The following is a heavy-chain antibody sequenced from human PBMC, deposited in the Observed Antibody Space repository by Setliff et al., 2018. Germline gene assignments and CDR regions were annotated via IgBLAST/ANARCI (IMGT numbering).Heavy chain of an antibody. V-gene: IGHV4-59*11. J-gene: IGHJ6*03. CDR2: IFYSDTA. CDR3: ARDRSTVIRGATSFFYYYMDV. D-gene: IGHD3-10*01. CDR1: GGSIGPHY. Sequence: PSETLSLTCTVSGGSIGPHYWSWIRQAPGKGLEWIGHIFYSDTAKYNPSLESRAAISVDSSKNQFSLKLRSVTAADTAVYYCARDRSTVIRGATSFFYYYMDVWGGGTTVTVSS.